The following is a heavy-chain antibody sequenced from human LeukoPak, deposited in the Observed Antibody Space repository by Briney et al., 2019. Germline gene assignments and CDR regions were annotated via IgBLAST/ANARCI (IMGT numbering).Heavy chain of an antibody. CDR2: INHGGST. D-gene: IGHD5-12*01. J-gene: IGHJ4*02. V-gene: IGHV4-34*01. CDR1: GGSFSGYY. CDR3: ARESGIAATTTSFDY. Sequence: PSETLSLTCAVYGGSFSGYYWSWIRQPPGKGLEWIGEINHGGSTNYNPSLKSRVTISVDTSKNQFSLKLSSVTAADTAVYYCARESGIAATTTSFDYWGQGTLVTVSS.